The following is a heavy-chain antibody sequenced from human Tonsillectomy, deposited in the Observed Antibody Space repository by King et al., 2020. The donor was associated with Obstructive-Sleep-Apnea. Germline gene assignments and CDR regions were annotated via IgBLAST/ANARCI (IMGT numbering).Heavy chain of an antibody. D-gene: IGHD4/OR15-4a*01. CDR2: INQGGSEK. V-gene: IGHV3-7*03. CDR3: ARDLLTTTSTFDF. J-gene: IGHJ4*02. Sequence: VQLVESGGGLVQPGGSLRLSCEASGFTFSTYWMSWVRQTPEKGLEWVANINQGGSEKYYVDSVKGRFTISRDNAKNSLYLHLSGLRADDTAIYYCARDLLTTTSTFDFWGQGTLVVVSS. CDR1: GFTFSTYW.